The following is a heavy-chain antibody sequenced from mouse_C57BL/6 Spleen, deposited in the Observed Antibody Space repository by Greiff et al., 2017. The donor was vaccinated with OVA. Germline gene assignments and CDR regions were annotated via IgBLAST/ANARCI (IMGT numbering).Heavy chain of an antibody. Sequence: VQLQQPGAELVMPGASVKLSCKASGYTFTSYWMHWVKQRPGQGLEWIGEIDPSDSYTNYNQKFKGKSTLTVDKSSSTAYMQLSSLTSEDSAVYYCARVLKGSFAYWGQGTLVTVSA. CDR3: ARVLKGSFAY. CDR1: GYTFTSYW. J-gene: IGHJ3*01. D-gene: IGHD3-3*01. V-gene: IGHV1-69*01. CDR2: IDPSDSYT.